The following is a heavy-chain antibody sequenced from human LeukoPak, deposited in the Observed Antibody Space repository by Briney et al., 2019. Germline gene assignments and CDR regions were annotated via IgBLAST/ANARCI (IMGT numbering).Heavy chain of an antibody. V-gene: IGHV1-2*02. D-gene: IGHD3-10*01. CDR1: GYTFTGYY. Sequence: ASVKVSCKASGYTFTGYYMHWVRQAPGQGLEWMGWINPNSGGTNYAQKFQGRVTMTRDTSISTAYMELSRLRSDDTAVYYCARVITMVRGVMRFYYYYYMDVWGKGTTVTVSS. J-gene: IGHJ6*03. CDR3: ARVITMVRGVMRFYYYYYMDV. CDR2: INPNSGGT.